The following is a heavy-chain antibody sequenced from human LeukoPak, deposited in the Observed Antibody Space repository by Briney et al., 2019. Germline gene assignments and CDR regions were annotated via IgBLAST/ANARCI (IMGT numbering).Heavy chain of an antibody. D-gene: IGHD6-19*01. V-gene: IGHV3-48*03. CDR3: ARGDQSPVAWDY. J-gene: IGHJ4*02. Sequence: GGSLRLSCAASGFTFSSYEMNWVRQAPGKGLEWVSYISSSGSTIYYADSVKGRFTISRDNAKNSLYLQMNSLRAEDTAVYYCARGDQSPVAWDYWGQGTLVTVSS. CDR2: ISSSGSTI. CDR1: GFTFSSYE.